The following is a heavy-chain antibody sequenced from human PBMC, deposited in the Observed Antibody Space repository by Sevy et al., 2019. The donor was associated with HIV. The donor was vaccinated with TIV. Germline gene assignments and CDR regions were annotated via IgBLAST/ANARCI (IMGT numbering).Heavy chain of an antibody. Sequence: GESLKISCAASGFTVSSNYMSWVRQAPGKGLEWVSVIYSGGSTYYADSVKGRFTISRDNSKNTLYLQMNSLRAEDTAVYYCARGRGDRSGYYPLDYWGQGTLVTVSS. CDR1: GFTVSSNY. CDR2: IYSGGST. J-gene: IGHJ4*02. CDR3: ARGRGDRSGYYPLDY. V-gene: IGHV3-66*01. D-gene: IGHD3-22*01.